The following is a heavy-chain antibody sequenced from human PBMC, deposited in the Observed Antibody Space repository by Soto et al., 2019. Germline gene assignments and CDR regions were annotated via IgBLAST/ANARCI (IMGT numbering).Heavy chain of an antibody. CDR3: AKDRFSSTSCYDAFDI. D-gene: IGHD2-2*01. J-gene: IGHJ3*02. CDR2: ISGSGGST. Sequence: GGSLRLSCAASGFTFSSYAMSWVRQAPGKGLEWVSAISGSGGSTYYADSVKGRFTISRDNSKNTLYLQMNSLRAEDTAVYYCAKDRFSSTSCYDAFDIWGQGTMVTVSS. V-gene: IGHV3-23*01. CDR1: GFTFSSYA.